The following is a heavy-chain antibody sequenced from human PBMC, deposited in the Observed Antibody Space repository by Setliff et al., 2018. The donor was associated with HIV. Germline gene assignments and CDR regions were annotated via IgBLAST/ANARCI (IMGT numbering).Heavy chain of an antibody. J-gene: IGHJ3*02. CDR2: FHHSGSA. CDR3: AGQGAGYYYGSSDYYTGNGFDM. CDR1: VYSISTAYS. V-gene: IGHV4-38-2*01. Sequence: PSETLSLTCAVSVYSISTAYSWACIRQSPAESLEWMGGFHHSGSAHYTPSLKSRVTISGQTSKIQFSLTLTSVTAADTAIYYCAGQGAGYYYGSSDYYTGNGFDMWGQGTVVTVSS. D-gene: IGHD3-22*01.